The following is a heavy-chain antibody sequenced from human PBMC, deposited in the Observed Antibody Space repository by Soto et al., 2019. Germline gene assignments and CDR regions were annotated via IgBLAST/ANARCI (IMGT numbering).Heavy chain of an antibody. Sequence: ASVKVSCKASGFSPTTYAFSWVRRAPGKGLEWMGLISADTGEPRYAQKFQGRVAVTTDTSTRTAYMELRGLTSDDTAVYYCGVSAGLDFWGQGTRVTVYS. CDR1: GFSPTTYA. V-gene: IGHV1-18*01. J-gene: IGHJ4*02. CDR3: GVSAGLDF. CDR2: ISADTGEP. D-gene: IGHD6-13*01.